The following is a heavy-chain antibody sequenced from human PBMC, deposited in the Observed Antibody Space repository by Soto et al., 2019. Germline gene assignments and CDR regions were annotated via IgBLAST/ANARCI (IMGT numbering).Heavy chain of an antibody. V-gene: IGHV1-3*01. Sequence: GASVKVSCKASGYTFTSYSMHWVRQAPGQRLEWMGWINAGNGNTKYSQKFQGRVTITRDTSASTAYMELSSLRSEDTAVYYCARDVLFDSSGDYPRYFDLWGRGTQVTVSS. J-gene: IGHJ2*01. CDR2: INAGNGNT. D-gene: IGHD3-22*01. CDR3: ARDVLFDSSGDYPRYFDL. CDR1: GYTFTSYS.